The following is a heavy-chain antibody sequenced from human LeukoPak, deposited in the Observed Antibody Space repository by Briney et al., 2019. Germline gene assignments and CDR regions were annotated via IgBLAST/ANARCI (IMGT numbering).Heavy chain of an antibody. V-gene: IGHV3-7*01. CDR2: IKQDGSEK. CDR1: GFTFTTYS. Sequence: PGGSLRLSXAASGFTFTTYSMTWVRQAPGKGLEWVANIKQDGSEKNYVDSVKGRFTISRDNAKDSLYLQMNSLRAEDTAVYYCAREGHSGNYPRAWGQGTLVTVSS. D-gene: IGHD1-26*01. CDR3: AREGHSGNYPRA. J-gene: IGHJ5*02.